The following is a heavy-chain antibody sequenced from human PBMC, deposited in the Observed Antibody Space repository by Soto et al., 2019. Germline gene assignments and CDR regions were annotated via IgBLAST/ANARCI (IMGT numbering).Heavy chain of an antibody. CDR1: GFTFSSYA. CDR3: AKDREAARPRGAFDI. Sequence: GGSLRLSCAASGFTFSSYAMSWVRQAPGKGLEWVSAISGSGGTTYYADSVKGRFTISRDISKNPFYLQMNSLRAEDTAVYYCAKDREAARPRGAFDIWGQGKMVTVSS. J-gene: IGHJ3*02. CDR2: ISGSGGTT. D-gene: IGHD6-6*01. V-gene: IGHV3-23*01.